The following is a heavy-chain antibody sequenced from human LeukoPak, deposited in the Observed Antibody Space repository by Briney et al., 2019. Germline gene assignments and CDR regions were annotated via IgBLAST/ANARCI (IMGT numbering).Heavy chain of an antibody. D-gene: IGHD6-13*01. CDR1: GFTFSSYG. CDR2: ISYDGSNK. J-gene: IGHJ4*02. CDR3: ATESSRWRFHY. V-gene: IGHV3-30*03. Sequence: PGRSLRLSCAASGFTFSSYGMHWVRQAPGKGLEWVAVISYDGSNKYYADSVKGRFTISRDNSKNTLYLQMNSLRAEDTAVYYCATESSRWRFHYWGQGTLVTVSS.